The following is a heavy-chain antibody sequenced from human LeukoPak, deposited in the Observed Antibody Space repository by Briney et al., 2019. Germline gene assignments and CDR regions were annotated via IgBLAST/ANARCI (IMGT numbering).Heavy chain of an antibody. V-gene: IGHV3-23*01. D-gene: IGHD3-10*01. Sequence: PGGSLRLSCAASGFTFSSYWMSWVRQAPGKGLEWVSGISGSDGSTYYADSVKGRFTISRDNSKNTLYLQMNSLRVEDTAVYYCAKVAKYYYGSETYYFVEHWGQGTPVTASS. CDR3: AKVAKYYYGSETYYFVEH. J-gene: IGHJ1*01. CDR2: ISGSDGST. CDR1: GFTFSSYW.